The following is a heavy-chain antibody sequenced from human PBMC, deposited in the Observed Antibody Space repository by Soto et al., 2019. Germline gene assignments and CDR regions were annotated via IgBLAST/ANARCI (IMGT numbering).Heavy chain of an antibody. D-gene: IGHD3-3*01. CDR2: INHRGST. CDR3: ARGGPIFGVVISPNWFDP. CDR1: GGSFSGYY. V-gene: IGHV4-34*01. Sequence: SSETLSLTCTVYGGSFSGYYWSWIRQPPGKGLEWIGEINHRGSTNYNPSLKSRVTISLDMSNNQFSLKLSSVTAADTAVYYCARGGPIFGVVISPNWFDPWGQGTLVTVSS. J-gene: IGHJ5*02.